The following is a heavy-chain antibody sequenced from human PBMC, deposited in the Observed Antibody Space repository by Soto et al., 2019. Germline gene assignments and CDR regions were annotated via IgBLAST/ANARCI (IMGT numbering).Heavy chain of an antibody. Sequence: GGSLRLSCEASGFTISNSYMSWVRQAPGKGLEWVSAIYSGGSTYYAGSVKGRFTISRDNSRNTLYLQMNSLRAEDAAVYFCARCDGSATYCFFFAYWGQGT. CDR2: IYSGGST. J-gene: IGHJ4*02. CDR1: GFTISNSY. D-gene: IGHD3-10*01. CDR3: ARCDGSATYCFFFAY. V-gene: IGHV3-66*01.